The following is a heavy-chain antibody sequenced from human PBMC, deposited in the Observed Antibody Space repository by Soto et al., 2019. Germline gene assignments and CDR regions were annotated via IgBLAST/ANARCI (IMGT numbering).Heavy chain of an antibody. Sequence: EVQLVESGGGLVKPGGSLRLSCAASGFTFSSYSMNWVRQAPGKGLEWVSSISSSSSYIYYADSVKGRFTISRDNAKNSLYLQMNSLRAEDTAVYYCEREGEMATITGWFDPWGQGTLVTVSS. V-gene: IGHV3-21*01. CDR2: ISSSSSYI. CDR1: GFTFSSYS. D-gene: IGHD4-4*01. CDR3: EREGEMATITGWFDP. J-gene: IGHJ5*02.